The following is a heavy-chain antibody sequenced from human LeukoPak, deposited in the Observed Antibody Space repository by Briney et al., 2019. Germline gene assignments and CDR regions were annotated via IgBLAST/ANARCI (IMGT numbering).Heavy chain of an antibody. Sequence: ASVKVSCKASGYTFTSYGISWVRQAPGQGLEWMGGIIPIFGTANYAQKFQGRVTITADESTSTAYMELSSLRSEDTAVYYCARGGFGELFHYYYYYYMDVWGKGTTVTISS. CDR3: ARGGFGELFHYYYYYYMDV. V-gene: IGHV1-69*13. D-gene: IGHD3-10*01. CDR1: GYTFTSYG. CDR2: IIPIFGTA. J-gene: IGHJ6*03.